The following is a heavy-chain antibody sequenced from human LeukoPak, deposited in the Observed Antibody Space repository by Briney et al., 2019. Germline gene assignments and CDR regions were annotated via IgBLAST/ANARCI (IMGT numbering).Heavy chain of an antibody. D-gene: IGHD4/OR15-4a*01. Sequence: SETLSLTCAVYGGSFSGYYWSWIRQPPGKGLEWIGEINHSGSTNYNPSLRSRVTMSVDTSKNRFSLRLSSVTAADTAVYYCARMGAIAGASANPDHWGQGTLVTVSS. CDR3: ARMGAIAGASANPDH. CDR1: GGSFSGYY. CDR2: INHSGST. V-gene: IGHV4-34*01. J-gene: IGHJ4*02.